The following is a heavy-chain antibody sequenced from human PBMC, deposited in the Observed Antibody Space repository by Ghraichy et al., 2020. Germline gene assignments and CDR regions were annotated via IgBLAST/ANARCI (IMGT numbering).Heavy chain of an antibody. CDR2: LSYDGFHK. D-gene: IGHD3-9*01. CDR1: GFTLRTYG. Sequence: GESLNISCAASGFTLRTYGMHWVRQVPGKGLEWVAVLSYDGFHKNYADSVKGRFTISRDESNNTLYLQMDSLRPEDTAVYYCAKGGAGGVSAGYYYFDCWGQGALVTVSS. J-gene: IGHJ4*02. CDR3: AKGGAGGVSAGYYYFDC. V-gene: IGHV3-30*18.